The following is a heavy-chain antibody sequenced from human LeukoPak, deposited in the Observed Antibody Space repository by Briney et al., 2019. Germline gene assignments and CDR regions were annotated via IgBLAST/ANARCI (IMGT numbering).Heavy chain of an antibody. CDR1: GHTFTSYG. CDR2: ISGYNGDT. Sequence: GASVKVSCKASGHTFTSYGISWVRQAPGQGLEWMGWISGYNGDTSYAQKFQGRVTMTRDMSTSTVYMELSSLRSEDTAVYYCARTIYDILTGYYKGFDYWGQGTLVTVSS. D-gene: IGHD3-9*01. CDR3: ARTIYDILTGYYKGFDY. J-gene: IGHJ4*02. V-gene: IGHV1-18*01.